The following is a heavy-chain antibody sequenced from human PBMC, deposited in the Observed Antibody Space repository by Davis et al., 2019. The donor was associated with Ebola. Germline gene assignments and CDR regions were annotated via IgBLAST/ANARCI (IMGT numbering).Heavy chain of an antibody. D-gene: IGHD4-17*01. J-gene: IGHJ4*02. CDR2: INPSVAST. Sequence: ASVKVSCKASGHPFISYGINWVRQAPGQGLEWMGIINPSVASTSYGQQFQGRITMTGDTSTGTVYMELSGLRSEDTAVYYCARSRYGDYGDYWGQGTLVTVSS. V-gene: IGHV1-46*01. CDR1: GHPFISYG. CDR3: ARSRYGDYGDY.